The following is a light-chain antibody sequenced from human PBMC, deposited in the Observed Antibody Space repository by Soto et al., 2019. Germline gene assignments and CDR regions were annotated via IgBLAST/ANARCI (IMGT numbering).Light chain of an antibody. CDR3: QQRSNGPWT. Sequence: EILLTQSPDTLSSSPGERATLSCRASQSVTPYLAWYQQKPGQAPRLLIYDVSNRATGIPARFSGSGSGTDFTLTISSLEPEDVAIYYCQQRSNGPWTVGQGTKVEIK. V-gene: IGKV3-11*01. J-gene: IGKJ1*01. CDR1: QSVTPY. CDR2: DVS.